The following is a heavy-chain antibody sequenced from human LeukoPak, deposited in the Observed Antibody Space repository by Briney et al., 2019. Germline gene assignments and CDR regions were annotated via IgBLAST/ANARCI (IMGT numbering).Heavy chain of an antibody. V-gene: IGHV1-8*01. Sequence: ASVKVSCKASGYTFTSYDINWVRQATGQGLEWMGWMNPNSGNTGYAQKFQGRVTMTRNTSISTAYMELSSLRSEDTAVYYCARVGGSSWYSRFDPWGQGTLVTVSP. J-gene: IGHJ5*02. CDR2: MNPNSGNT. CDR1: GYTFTSYD. CDR3: ARVGGSSWYSRFDP. D-gene: IGHD6-13*01.